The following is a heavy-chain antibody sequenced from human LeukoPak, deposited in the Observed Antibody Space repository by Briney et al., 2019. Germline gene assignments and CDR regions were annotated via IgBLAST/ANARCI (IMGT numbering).Heavy chain of an antibody. J-gene: IGHJ4*02. CDR1: GGSFSGYY. D-gene: IGHD2-15*01. Sequence: SETLSLTCAVYGGSFSGYYWSWLRQPPGKGLEWIGEINHSGSTNYNPSLKSRVTISVDTSKNQFSLKLSSVTAADTAVYYCARDEPRYCSGGSCYGYWGQGTLVTVSS. CDR2: INHSGST. V-gene: IGHV4-34*01. CDR3: ARDEPRYCSGGSCYGY.